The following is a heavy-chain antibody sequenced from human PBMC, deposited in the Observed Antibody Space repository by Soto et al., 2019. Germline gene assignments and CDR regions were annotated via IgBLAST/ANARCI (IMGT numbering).Heavy chain of an antibody. Sequence: SVKVCSKASSYISTNYYMKWVRQAPGQGLEWMGIIYRSCGSTRNAQKFQGRVTMTKDTSTSTVYMELSSLRSEDTAVYYCARDFSGPMDYWGRGTLVTVSS. CDR1: SYISTNYY. CDR2: IYRSCGST. D-gene: IGHD3-10*01. CDR3: ARDFSGPMDY. J-gene: IGHJ4*02. V-gene: IGHV1-46*01.